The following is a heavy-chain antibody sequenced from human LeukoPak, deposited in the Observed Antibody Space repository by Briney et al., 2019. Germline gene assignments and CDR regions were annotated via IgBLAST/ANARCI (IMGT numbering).Heavy chain of an antibody. V-gene: IGHV3-48*03. Sequence: GGSLRLSCAASGFTFSSYEMNWVRQAPGKGLEWVSYISSSGSTIYYADSVKGRFTISRDNAKNSLYLQMNSLRVEDTAVYYCARDTSEGLLWFGELFIDYWGQGTLVTVSS. CDR1: GFTFSSYE. J-gene: IGHJ4*02. CDR3: ARDTSEGLLWFGELFIDY. CDR2: ISSSGSTI. D-gene: IGHD3-10*01.